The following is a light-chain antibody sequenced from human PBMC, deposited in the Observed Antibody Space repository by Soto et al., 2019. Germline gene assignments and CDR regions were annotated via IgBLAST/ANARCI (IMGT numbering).Light chain of an antibody. CDR2: KVS. J-gene: IGKJ1*01. CDR3: MQATHWPWT. CDR1: QSLVSSNGNTF. Sequence: DVVMTQSPLSLPVTLGQPASISCRSSQSLVSSNGNTFLIWFQQRPGQSPRRLIYKVSNRASAVPDRFTGSGSGTDFTLEISRVEAEDVGVDYCMQATHWPWTFGQGTKVEIK. V-gene: IGKV2-30*01.